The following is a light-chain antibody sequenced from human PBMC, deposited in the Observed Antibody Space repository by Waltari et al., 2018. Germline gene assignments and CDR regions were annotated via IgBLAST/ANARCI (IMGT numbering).Light chain of an antibody. CDR2: DVS. V-gene: IGLV2-14*03. CDR3: SSYISSSTLEL. Sequence: QSALTQPASVSGSPGQSITISCTGTSSDVGAYNYVSWYQQHPGKAPKPMIFDVSNRPSGFSNRFSGSKSGNTASLTISGLQAEDEADYYCSSYISSSTLELFGGGTSLTVL. CDR1: SSDVGAYNY. J-gene: IGLJ2*01.